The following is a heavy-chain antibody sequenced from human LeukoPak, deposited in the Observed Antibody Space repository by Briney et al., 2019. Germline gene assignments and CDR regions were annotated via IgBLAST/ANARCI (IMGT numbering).Heavy chain of an antibody. J-gene: IGHJ4*02. Sequence: PSETLSLTCTVSGGSISSSNFYWGWIRQPPGKGLEWIGSIYYSGSTYYNPSLKSRVTISVDTSKNRFSLKLSSVTAADTAVSYCARDVVGATTWVDYWGQGTLVTVSS. D-gene: IGHD1-26*01. CDR2: IYYSGST. V-gene: IGHV4-39*07. CDR1: GGSISSSNFY. CDR3: ARDVVGATTWVDY.